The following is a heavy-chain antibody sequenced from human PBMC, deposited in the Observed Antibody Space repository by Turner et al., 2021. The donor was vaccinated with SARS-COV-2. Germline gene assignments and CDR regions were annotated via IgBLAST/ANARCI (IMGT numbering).Heavy chain of an antibody. CDR3: ARGDIVVVVASTPGDYFDY. Sequence: QVQLVQSGAEVKKPGASVKVSCKASGYTFTSYGISWVRQAPGQGLEWMGWISANNGNTNYAQKLQGRVTMTTDTSTRTAYMELRSLRSDDTAVYYCARGDIVVVVASTPGDYFDYWGQGTLVTVSS. V-gene: IGHV1-18*01. CDR1: GYTFTSYG. J-gene: IGHJ4*02. D-gene: IGHD2-15*01. CDR2: ISANNGNT.